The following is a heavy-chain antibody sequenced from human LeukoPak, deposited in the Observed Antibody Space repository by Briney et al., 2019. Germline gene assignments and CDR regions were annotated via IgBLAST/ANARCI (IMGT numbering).Heavy chain of an antibody. CDR2: IYYSGST. J-gene: IGHJ5*02. V-gene: IGHV4-31*03. Sequence: SQTLSLTCTVSGGSISSGGYYWSWIRQHPGKGLEWIGYIYYSGSTYYSPSLRSRVTISVDTSKNQFSLKLSSVSAADTAVYYCARANLPSEGSSWYWFDPWGQGTLVTVSS. CDR3: ARANLPSEGSSWYWFDP. CDR1: GGSISSGGYY. D-gene: IGHD6-13*01.